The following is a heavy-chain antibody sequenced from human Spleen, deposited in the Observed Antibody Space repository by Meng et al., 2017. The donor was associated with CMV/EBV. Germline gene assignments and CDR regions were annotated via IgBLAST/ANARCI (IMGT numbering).Heavy chain of an antibody. V-gene: IGHV4-30-4*08. Sequence: SETLSLTCSVSGDSVSSDSYYWSWIRQPPGQGLEWVGYISYRGSTQYNPSLKGRVAISLGASKNYFSLKLTSVNAADTAVYYCARLYDSWSGYPSYFDSWGRGTLVTVSS. CDR2: ISYRGST. D-gene: IGHD3-3*01. CDR1: GDSVSSDSYY. CDR3: ARLYDSWSGYPSYFDS. J-gene: IGHJ4*02.